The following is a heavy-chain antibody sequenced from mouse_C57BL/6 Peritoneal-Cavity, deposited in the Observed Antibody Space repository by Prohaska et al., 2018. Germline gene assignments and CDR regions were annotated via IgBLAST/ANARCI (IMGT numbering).Heavy chain of an antibody. CDR2: IDPYDSEI. CDR1: GYTFTSYW. V-gene: IGHV1-52*01. J-gene: IGHJ3*01. CDR3: ARSKRAYDGDYWFAY. Sequence: QVQLQQPGAELVRPGSSVKLSCKASGYTFTSYWMLWVQQRPIQGLEWIGNIDPYDSEIHYNQNGKDNATLTVEKSSSTAYMQLSRQTSEDCAVYYCARSKRAYDGDYWFAYWGQGTLVTVSA. D-gene: IGHD2-3*01.